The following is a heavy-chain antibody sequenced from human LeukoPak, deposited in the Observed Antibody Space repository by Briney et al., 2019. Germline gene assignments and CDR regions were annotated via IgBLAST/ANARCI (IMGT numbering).Heavy chain of an antibody. CDR3: ARGLEMATNGPFDY. CDR1: GGTFSSYA. V-gene: IGHV1-69*13. CDR2: IIPIFGTA. D-gene: IGHD5-24*01. Sequence: SVKVSCRASGGTFSSYAISWVRQAPGQGLEWMGGIIPIFGTANYAQKFQGRVTITADESTSTAYMELSSLRSEDTAVYYCARGLEMATNGPFDYWGQGTLVTVSS. J-gene: IGHJ4*02.